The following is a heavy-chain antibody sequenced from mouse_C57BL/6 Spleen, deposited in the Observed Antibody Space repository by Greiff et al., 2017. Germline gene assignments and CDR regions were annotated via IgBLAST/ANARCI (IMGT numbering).Heavy chain of an antibody. CDR1: GFTFSSYA. CDR3: TSNYYGSSPFAY. Sequence: EVKLMESGEGLVKPGGSLKLSCAASGFTFSSYAMSWVRQTPEKRLEWVAYISSGGDYIYYADTVKGRFTISRDNARNTLYLQMSSLKSEDTAMYYCTSNYYGSSPFAYWGQGTLVTVSA. CDR2: ISSGGDYI. J-gene: IGHJ3*01. D-gene: IGHD1-1*01. V-gene: IGHV5-9-1*02.